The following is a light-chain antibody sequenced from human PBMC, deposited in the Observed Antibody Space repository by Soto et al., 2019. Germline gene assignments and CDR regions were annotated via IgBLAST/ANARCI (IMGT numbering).Light chain of an antibody. CDR3: QQRVNWLT. V-gene: IGKV3-11*01. Sequence: EIVLTQSPATLSLSPGERATLSCRASQSVSSYLAWYQQKPGQAPRLLIYDASNRATGIPARFSGSGSGTDFTLTISSLEPEDFAVYYCQQRVNWLTFGGGTKVEL. CDR1: QSVSSY. J-gene: IGKJ4*01. CDR2: DAS.